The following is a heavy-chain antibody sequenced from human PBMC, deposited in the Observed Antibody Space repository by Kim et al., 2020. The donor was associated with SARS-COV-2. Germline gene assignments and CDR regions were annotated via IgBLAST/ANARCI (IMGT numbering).Heavy chain of an antibody. CDR3: ARDGLYCSSTSCYKGMGGEAYYYYGMDV. D-gene: IGHD2-2*02. Sequence: GGSLRLSCAASGFTFSSFGMHWVRQAPGKGLEWVAVIWYDGSNKYYADSVKGRFTISRDNSKNTLYLQMNSLRAEDTAVYYCARDGLYCSSTSCYKGMGGEAYYYYGMDVWGQGTTVTVSS. CDR1: GFTFSSFG. V-gene: IGHV3-33*01. J-gene: IGHJ6*02. CDR2: IWYDGSNK.